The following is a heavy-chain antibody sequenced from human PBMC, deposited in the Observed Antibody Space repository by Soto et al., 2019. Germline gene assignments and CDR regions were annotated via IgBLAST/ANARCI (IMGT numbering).Heavy chain of an antibody. Sequence: GGSLRLSCAASVFTVSSNYMSWVRQAPGKGLEWVSVIYSGGSTYYADSVKGRFTISRDNSKNTLYLQMNSLRAEDTAVYYCAKAKNSKYGSGYYYFDYWGQGTLVTVS. CDR1: VFTVSSNY. CDR3: AKAKNSKYGSGYYYFDY. D-gene: IGHD3-10*01. V-gene: IGHV3-66*02. J-gene: IGHJ4*02. CDR2: IYSGGST.